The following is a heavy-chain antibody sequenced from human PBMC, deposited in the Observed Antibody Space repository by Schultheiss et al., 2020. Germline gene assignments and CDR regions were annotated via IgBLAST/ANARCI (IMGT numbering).Heavy chain of an antibody. J-gene: IGHJ4*02. V-gene: IGHV3-30-3*01. D-gene: IGHD1-1*01. CDR1: GFTFSSYA. CDR2: ISYDGNNK. Sequence: GGSLRLSCAASGFTFSSYAMHWVRQAPGKGLEWVAVISYDGNNKYYPDSVKGRFTISRDNSKNTLYLQMNSLRVEDTGVYYCARANAPSLGNWNDAMPFDYWGQGTLVTVSS. CDR3: ARANAPSLGNWNDAMPFDY.